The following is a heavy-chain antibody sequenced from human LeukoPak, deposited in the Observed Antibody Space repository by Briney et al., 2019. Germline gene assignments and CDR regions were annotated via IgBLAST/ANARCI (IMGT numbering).Heavy chain of an antibody. J-gene: IGHJ4*02. D-gene: IGHD5-24*01. Sequence: GASVKVSCKASEYTFTDYAISWVRQAPGQRLEWMGWINAGNGNTRYSQRFQGRVTITRDTSASTAYMELSSLTSEDTAVYYCARGRWSATTASYYLDFWGQGTLVTVSS. V-gene: IGHV1-3*01. CDR1: EYTFTDYA. CDR3: ARGRWSATTASYYLDF. CDR2: INAGNGNT.